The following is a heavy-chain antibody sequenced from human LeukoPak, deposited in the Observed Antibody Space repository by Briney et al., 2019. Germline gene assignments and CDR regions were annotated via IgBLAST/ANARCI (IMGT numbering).Heavy chain of an antibody. Sequence: SVKVSCKASGDTFDRFPITWVRLAPGQGLEWMGRIIPLFDMTYYAPKFQGRITMTADTSTTTAYMEVSSLRSEDTAVYYCARGDREGGSYYFDWGQGTLVTVSS. D-gene: IGHD1-26*01. CDR2: IIPLFDMT. CDR3: ARGDREGGSYYFD. V-gene: IGHV1-69*04. CDR1: GDTFDRFP. J-gene: IGHJ4*02.